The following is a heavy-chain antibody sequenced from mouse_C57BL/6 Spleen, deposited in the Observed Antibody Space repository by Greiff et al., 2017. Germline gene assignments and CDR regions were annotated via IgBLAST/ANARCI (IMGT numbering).Heavy chain of an antibody. Sequence: VQLQQPGAELVRPGSSVKLSCKASGYTFTSYWMDWVKQRPGQGLEWIGNIYPSDSETHYNQKFKDKATLTVDKSSSTAYMQLSSLTSEDSAVYYCARSVTTLYYYAMDYWGQGTSVTVSS. CDR2: IYPSDSET. J-gene: IGHJ4*01. CDR1: GYTFTSYW. D-gene: IGHD2-1*01. V-gene: IGHV1-61*01. CDR3: ARSVTTLYYYAMDY.